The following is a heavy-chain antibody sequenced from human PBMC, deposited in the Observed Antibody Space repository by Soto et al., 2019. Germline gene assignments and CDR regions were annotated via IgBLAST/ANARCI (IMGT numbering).Heavy chain of an antibody. D-gene: IGHD6-13*01. CDR3: ARESSSSCHDY. J-gene: IGHJ4*02. CDR2: ISAYNGNT. Sequence: QVQLVQSGAEVKKPGASVKVSRKASGYTFTSYGISWVRQAPGQGLEGMGWISAYNGNTNYAQKLQGRVTMTTDTSTSTASMELRSLRSDDTAVYYCARESSSSCHDYWGQGTLVTVSS. CDR1: GYTFTSYG. V-gene: IGHV1-18*01.